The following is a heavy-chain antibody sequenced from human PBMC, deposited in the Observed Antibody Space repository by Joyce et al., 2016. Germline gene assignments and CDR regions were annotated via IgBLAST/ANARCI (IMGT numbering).Heavy chain of an antibody. CDR1: GFSFSSFD. V-gene: IGHV3-33*01. CDR3: ARDSVSAGSYNWFDP. Sequence: QVHLVESGGGVVQPGRSLRLSCAASGFSFSSFDMHWVRQAPGKGLEWLASIWSDGSNKYYADSVKGRFTITRDISKNTLCLQIISLRAEDTTVYYCARDSVSAGSYNWFDPWGQGTLVTVSS. D-gene: IGHD2-15*01. CDR2: IWSDGSNK. J-gene: IGHJ5*02.